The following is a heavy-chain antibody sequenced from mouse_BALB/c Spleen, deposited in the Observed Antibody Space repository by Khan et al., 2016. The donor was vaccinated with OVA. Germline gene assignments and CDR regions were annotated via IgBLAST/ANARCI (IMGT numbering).Heavy chain of an antibody. Sequence: QVTLKESGPGILQPSQTLSLTCSFSGFSLSTSGMGVNWIRQPSGKGLEWLAHIYWDDDKRYNSSLQSRLTISKDASSNQVFLKITRVDTADTATYYCTRMNSNDYNAMDYWGQGTPVTVSA. V-gene: IGHV8-12*01. J-gene: IGHJ4*01. CDR2: IYWDDDK. CDR1: GFSLSTSGMG. CDR3: TRMNSNDYNAMDY. D-gene: IGHD2-5*01.